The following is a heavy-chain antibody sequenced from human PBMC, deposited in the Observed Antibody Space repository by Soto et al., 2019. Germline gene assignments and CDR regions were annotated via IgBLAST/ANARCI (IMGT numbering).Heavy chain of an antibody. V-gene: IGHV3-30-3*01. CDR3: ARDPVAYCGGDCRTFDY. CDR1: GFTFSSYA. CDR2: ISYDGSNK. J-gene: IGHJ4*02. Sequence: QVQLVESGGGVVQPGRSLRLSCAASGFTFSSYAMHWVRQAPGKGLEWVAVISYDGSNKYYADSVKGRFTISRDNSKNTLYLQKNSLRAEDTAVYYCARDPVAYCGGDCRTFDYWGQGTLVTVSS. D-gene: IGHD2-21*02.